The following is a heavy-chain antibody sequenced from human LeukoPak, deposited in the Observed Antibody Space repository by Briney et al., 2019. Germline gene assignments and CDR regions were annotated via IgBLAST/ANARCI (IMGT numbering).Heavy chain of an antibody. D-gene: IGHD3-22*01. Sequence: ASVKVSCKASRGTFNDYAITWVRQAPGQGLEWMGRIIPLLGVAKYAQKFQGRVTITADKSTSTAYLELTSLRSEDTALYYCARGYDNTGFLDYWGQGTLVAVSS. CDR3: ARGYDNTGFLDY. CDR2: IIPLLGVA. V-gene: IGHV1-69*04. J-gene: IGHJ4*02. CDR1: RGTFNDYA.